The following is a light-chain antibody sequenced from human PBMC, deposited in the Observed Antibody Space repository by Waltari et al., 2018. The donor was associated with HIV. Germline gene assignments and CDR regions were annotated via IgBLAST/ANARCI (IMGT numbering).Light chain of an antibody. CDR2: DVS. Sequence: QSALTQPRSVSGSPGQSVTISCTGTSSDVGGYNYVSWYQQHPGKAPQLMIYDVSKRPSGVPDRFSGSKSVNTASLTIAGLQAEDEADYYCCSYAGSYTFVVFGGGTKLTVL. CDR1: SSDVGGYNY. CDR3: CSYAGSYTFVV. V-gene: IGLV2-11*01. J-gene: IGLJ2*01.